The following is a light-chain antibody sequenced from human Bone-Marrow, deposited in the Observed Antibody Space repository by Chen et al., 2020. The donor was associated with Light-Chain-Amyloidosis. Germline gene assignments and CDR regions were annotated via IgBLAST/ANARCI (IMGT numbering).Light chain of an antibody. CDR3: QVWDRSSDRPV. CDR2: DDS. Sequence: SSVLTQPSSVSVSPGQTATIACGGNNIGSTSVHWYQQTPGQAPLLVVYDDSDRPSGIPERLSGSNSGNTATLTISSVEAGDEADYYCQVWDRSSDRPVFGGRTKLTVL. CDR1: NIGSTS. J-gene: IGLJ3*02. V-gene: IGLV3-21*02.